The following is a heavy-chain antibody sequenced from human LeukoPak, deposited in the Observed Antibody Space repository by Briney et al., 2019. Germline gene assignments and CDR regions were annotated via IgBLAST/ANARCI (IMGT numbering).Heavy chain of an antibody. Sequence: GGSLRLSCVVSGFTFSSYAMGWVRQAPGKRLEWVSAISGSGGSTYYADPVKGRFTISRDNSKNTLYLQMNSLRADDTAVYYCAKGPLIEVAGTTWDYWGQGTLVTVSS. CDR1: GFTFSSYA. V-gene: IGHV3-23*01. CDR3: AKGPLIEVAGTTWDY. J-gene: IGHJ4*02. D-gene: IGHD6-19*01. CDR2: ISGSGGST.